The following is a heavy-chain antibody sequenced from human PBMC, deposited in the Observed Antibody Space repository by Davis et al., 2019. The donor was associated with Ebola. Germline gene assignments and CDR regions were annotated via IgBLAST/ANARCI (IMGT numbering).Heavy chain of an antibody. D-gene: IGHD3-10*01. Sequence: PGGSLRLSCKGSGYSFTSYWISWVRQLPGKGLEWMGRIDPSDSYTNYSPSFQGHVTISADKSISTAYLQWSSLKASDTAMYYCARRRGFGESGVDYWGQGTLVTVSS. CDR1: GYSFTSYW. J-gene: IGHJ4*02. CDR2: IDPSDSYT. CDR3: ARRRGFGESGVDY. V-gene: IGHV5-10-1*01.